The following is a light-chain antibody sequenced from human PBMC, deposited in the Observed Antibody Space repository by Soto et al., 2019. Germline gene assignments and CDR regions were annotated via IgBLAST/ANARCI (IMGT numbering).Light chain of an antibody. CDR1: QTISSN. CDR3: QQYHDWAPLT. CDR2: SAS. V-gene: IGKV3-15*01. J-gene: IGKJ4*01. Sequence: MTQSPAIVSVSPGERVTLSCRASQTISSNLAWYQLKPGQTPRLLFYSASARDTETSASFSFPGSGTGFTPTMSGLQSEDGALYYCQQYHDWAPLTSGGGTEVQIK.